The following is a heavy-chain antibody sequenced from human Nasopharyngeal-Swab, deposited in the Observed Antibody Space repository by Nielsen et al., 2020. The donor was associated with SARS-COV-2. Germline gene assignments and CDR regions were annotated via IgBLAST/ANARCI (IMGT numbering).Heavy chain of an antibody. J-gene: IGHJ4*02. Sequence: SVKVSCKASGGTFSSYGISWVRQAPGQGLEWMGRIIPILGITNCPQKFQGRVTITADKSTGTAYMELSSLRSEDTAVYYCAREVGYSGSYFDYWGQGTLVTVSS. D-gene: IGHD1-26*01. CDR3: AREVGYSGSYFDY. V-gene: IGHV1-69*04. CDR1: GGTFSSYG. CDR2: IIPILGIT.